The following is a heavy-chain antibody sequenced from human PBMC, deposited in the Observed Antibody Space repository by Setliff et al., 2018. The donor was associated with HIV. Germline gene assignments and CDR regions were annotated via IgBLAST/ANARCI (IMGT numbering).Heavy chain of an antibody. D-gene: IGHD3-16*02. Sequence: GGSLRLSCAASGFTFSNYAMSWVRQAPGKGLEWVSGFSGSGGGTYYADSVKGRFSISRDNSKNTLFLQMNSLRAQDTAVYYCAKGVFLYADRYQGEYFPHWGQGTLVTVSS. CDR3: AKGVFLYADRYQGEYFPH. J-gene: IGHJ1*01. V-gene: IGHV3-23*01. CDR1: GFTFSNYA. CDR2: FSGSGGGT.